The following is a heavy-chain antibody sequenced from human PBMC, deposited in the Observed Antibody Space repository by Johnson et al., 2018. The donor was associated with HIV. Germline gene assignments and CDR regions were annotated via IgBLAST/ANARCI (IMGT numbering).Heavy chain of an antibody. Sequence: VQLVESGGGLVQPGGSLRLSCAASGFTVSSNYMSWVRQAPGKGLEWVSVIYSGGRTYYADSVKGRFTISRDNSKNTLYLQMNSLRAEDTAVYYCASADYNWVSPGAFDIWGQGTTVTVSS. J-gene: IGHJ3*02. CDR2: IYSGGRT. V-gene: IGHV3-66*01. CDR1: GFTVSSNY. D-gene: IGHD1-20*01. CDR3: ASADYNWVSPGAFDI.